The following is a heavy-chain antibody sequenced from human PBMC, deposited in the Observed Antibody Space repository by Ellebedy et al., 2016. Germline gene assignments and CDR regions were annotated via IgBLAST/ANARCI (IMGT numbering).Heavy chain of an antibody. D-gene: IGHD3-10*01. CDR1: GGTFSSYA. V-gene: IGHV1-69*13. Sequence: SVKVSCXASGGTFSSYAISWVRQAPGQGLEWMGGIIPIFGTANYAQKFQGRVTITADESTSTAYMELSSLRSEDTAVYYCASSGSLGRGFDYWGQGTLVTVSS. CDR3: ASSGSLGRGFDY. J-gene: IGHJ4*02. CDR2: IIPIFGTA.